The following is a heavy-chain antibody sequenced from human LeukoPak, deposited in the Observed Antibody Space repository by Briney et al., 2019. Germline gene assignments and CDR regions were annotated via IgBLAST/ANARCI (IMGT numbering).Heavy chain of an antibody. CDR3: AKGSPTDDIVVVPAAINY. Sequence: GGSLRLSCAASGFTFSSYAMGWVRQAPGKGLEWVSAISGSGGSTYYADSVKGRFTISRDNSKNTLYLQMNSLRAEDTAVYYCAKGSPTDDIVVVPAAINYWGQGTLVTVSS. D-gene: IGHD2-2*02. CDR2: ISGSGGST. V-gene: IGHV3-23*01. J-gene: IGHJ4*02. CDR1: GFTFSSYA.